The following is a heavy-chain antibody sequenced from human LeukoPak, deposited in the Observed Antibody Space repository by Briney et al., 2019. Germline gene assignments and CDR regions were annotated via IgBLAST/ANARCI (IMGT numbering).Heavy chain of an antibody. J-gene: IGHJ5*02. D-gene: IGHD1-26*01. CDR3: ARGPSGSYYWFDP. CDR1: GGSISSYY. CDR2: IYYSGST. V-gene: IGHV4-59*01. Sequence: SETLSLTCTVSGGSISSYYWSWIRQPPGKGLEWIGYIYYSGSTNYNPSLKSRVTISVDTSKNQFSLKLSSVTAADTAVYYCARGPSGSYYWFDPWGQGTLDTVSS.